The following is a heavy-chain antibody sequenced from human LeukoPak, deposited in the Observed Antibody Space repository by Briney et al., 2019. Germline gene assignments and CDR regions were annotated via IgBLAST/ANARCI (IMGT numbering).Heavy chain of an antibody. J-gene: IGHJ4*02. CDR3: ARAGIAAAGFVDY. V-gene: IGHV3-30-3*01. CDR1: GFTFSSYA. CDR2: ISYDGSNK. Sequence: GRSLRLSCAASGFTFSSYAMHWVRQAPGKGLEWVAVISYDGSNKYYADSVKGRFTISRDNSKNTLYLQMNSLRAEDTAVYYCARAGIAAAGFVDYWGQGTLVTVSS. D-gene: IGHD6-13*01.